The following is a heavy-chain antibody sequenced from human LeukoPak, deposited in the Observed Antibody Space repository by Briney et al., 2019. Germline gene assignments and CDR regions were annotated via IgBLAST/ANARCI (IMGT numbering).Heavy chain of an antibody. Sequence: SETLSLTCSVSGGSISGDGYHWGWIRRPPGKGLEWIGSIHYSGSTCYKTSLKSRVTISVDTSKNQFSLKLSSVTAADTAVYYRARELGGYGMDVWGQGTTVTVSS. J-gene: IGHJ6*02. CDR1: GGSISGDGYH. D-gene: IGHD2-15*01. V-gene: IGHV4-39*07. CDR3: ARELGGYGMDV. CDR2: IHYSGST.